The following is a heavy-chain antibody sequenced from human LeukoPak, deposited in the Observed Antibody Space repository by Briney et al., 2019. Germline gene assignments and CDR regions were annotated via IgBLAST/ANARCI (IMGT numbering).Heavy chain of an antibody. CDR3: ARDDKPDGRYLSDNWFDP. Sequence: GASVRVSCKASGYTFTGYYLHWVRQAPGQGLEWMGWINPNTGGTNYAQKFQGRVTMTRDTSITTIYMELSRLRSDDTAVYYCARDDKPDGRYLSDNWFDPWGQGTLVTVSS. CDR1: GYTFTGYY. J-gene: IGHJ5*02. D-gene: IGHD1-26*01. V-gene: IGHV1-2*02. CDR2: INPNTGGT.